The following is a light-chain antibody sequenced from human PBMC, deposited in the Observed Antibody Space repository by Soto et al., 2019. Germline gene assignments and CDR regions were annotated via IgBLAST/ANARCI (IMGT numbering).Light chain of an antibody. CDR1: QDILSW. V-gene: IGKV1-12*01. CDR3: QQANTFPIT. J-gene: IGKJ3*01. CDR2: ASS. Sequence: DIQMTQSPSSVSASVGDTVTITCRASQDILSWLAWYQQTPGEAPRLLIYASSNLQSGVPSRFSGSRSGTDFTLTISSLQPEDFATYYCQQANTFPITFGPGTRLDIK.